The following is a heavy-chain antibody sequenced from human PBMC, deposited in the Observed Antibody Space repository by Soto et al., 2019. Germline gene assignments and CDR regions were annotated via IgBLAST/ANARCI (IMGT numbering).Heavy chain of an antibody. J-gene: IGHJ3*02. CDR1: GFTFSGSA. V-gene: IGHV3-73*01. Sequence: EVQLVESGGGLVQPGGSLKLSCAASGFTFSGSAMHWVRQASGKGLEWVGRIRSKANSYATAYAASVKGRFTISRDDSKNTAYLQMNSLKTEDTAVYYCTSALVTTYAFDIWGQGTMVTVSS. CDR3: TSALVTTYAFDI. D-gene: IGHD4-17*01. CDR2: IRSKANSYAT.